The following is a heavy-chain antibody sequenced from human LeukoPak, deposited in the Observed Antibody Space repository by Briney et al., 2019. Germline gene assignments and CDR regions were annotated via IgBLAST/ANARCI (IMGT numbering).Heavy chain of an antibody. CDR1: GYSFTSYW. V-gene: IGHV5-51*01. D-gene: IGHD3-22*01. CDR2: IYPGDSDT. CDR3: ARSNSYYYDSSGSGAAGY. Sequence: GESLKISLKGSGYSFTSYWIGWVRQMPGRGLEWMGIIYPGDSDTRYSPSFQGQVTISADKSISTAYLQWSSLKASDTAMYYCARSNSYYYDSSGSGAAGYWGQGTLVTVSS. J-gene: IGHJ4*02.